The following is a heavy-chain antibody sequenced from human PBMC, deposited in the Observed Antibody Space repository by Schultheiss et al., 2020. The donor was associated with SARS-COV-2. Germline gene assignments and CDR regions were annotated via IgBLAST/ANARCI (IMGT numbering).Heavy chain of an antibody. V-gene: IGHV1-8*01. Sequence: ASVKVSCKASGYTFTSYDINWVRQATGQGLEWMGWMNPNSGNTGYAQKFQGRVTMTRNTSISTAYMELSSLRSEDTAVYYCARDELYSSGWYWRYYFDYWGQGTLVTVSS. J-gene: IGHJ4*02. CDR2: MNPNSGNT. CDR3: ARDELYSSGWYWRYYFDY. CDR1: GYTFTSYD. D-gene: IGHD6-19*01.